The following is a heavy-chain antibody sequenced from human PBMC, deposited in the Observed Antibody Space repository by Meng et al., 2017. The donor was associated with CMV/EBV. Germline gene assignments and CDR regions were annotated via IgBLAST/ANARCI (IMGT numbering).Heavy chain of an antibody. Sequence: GGSLRLSCAASGFTFSSYAMHWVRQAPGKGLEWVAVISYDGSNKYYADSVKGRFTISRDNSKNTLYLQMNSLRADDTALYYCAKDSGGEGDMDVWGQGTTVTVSS. D-gene: IGHD3-10*01. CDR3: AKDSGGEGDMDV. J-gene: IGHJ6*02. CDR1: GFTFSSYA. V-gene: IGHV3-30*04. CDR2: ISYDGSNK.